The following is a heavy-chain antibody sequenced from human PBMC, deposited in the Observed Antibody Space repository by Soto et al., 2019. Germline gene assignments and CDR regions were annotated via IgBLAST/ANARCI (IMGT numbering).Heavy chain of an antibody. V-gene: IGHV3-21*01. CDR3: ARDHHCSSTSCYLYYYYGMDV. CDR2: ISSSSSYI. CDR1: GFTFSSYS. J-gene: IGHJ6*02. D-gene: IGHD2-2*01. Sequence: GGSLRLSCAASGFTFSSYSMNWVRQAPGKGLEWVSSISSSSSYIYYADSVKGRFTISGDNAKNSLYLQMNSLRAEDTAVYYCARDHHCSSTSCYLYYYYGMDVWGQGTTVTVSS.